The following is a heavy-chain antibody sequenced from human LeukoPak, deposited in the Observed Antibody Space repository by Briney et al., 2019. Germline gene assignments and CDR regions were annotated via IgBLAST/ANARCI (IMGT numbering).Heavy chain of an antibody. Sequence: GRCLRPSCAASGFTFSNYAMNWVRQAPGKGLEWVAIISYHGRNADYADSVKGRFTMSRDNSKNTLSLQMNSLRAEDTAVYYCAKDRGYCSGGNCYNQYGMDVWGQGTTVTVSS. CDR1: GFTFSNYA. CDR3: AKDRGYCSGGNCYNQYGMDV. V-gene: IGHV3-30-3*02. J-gene: IGHJ6*02. D-gene: IGHD2-15*01. CDR2: ISYHGRNA.